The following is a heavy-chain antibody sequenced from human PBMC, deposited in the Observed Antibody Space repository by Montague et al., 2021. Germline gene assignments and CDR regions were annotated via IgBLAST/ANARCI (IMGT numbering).Heavy chain of an antibody. D-gene: IGHD3-10*01. CDR3: AKQDYFVSGTSYKGFDP. J-gene: IGHJ5*02. CDR1: SGSIFRAH. V-gene: IGHV4-59*08. Sequence: ECQSLVYTVSSGSIFRAHWSWVRQPPGKGLEWLGSMFYGGATSNNPSLKSRVTMSIDTSTNQFSLKLSFVTAADTAVYYCAKQDYFVSGTSYKGFDPWGQGILVTVSS. CDR2: MFYGGAT.